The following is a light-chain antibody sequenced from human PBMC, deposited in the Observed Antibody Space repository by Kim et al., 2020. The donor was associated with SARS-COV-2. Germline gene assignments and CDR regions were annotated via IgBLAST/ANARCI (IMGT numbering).Light chain of an antibody. Sequence: RVTISCSGSSSNIGSNYVYWYQQLPGTAPKLLIYRNNQRPSGVPDRCSGSKSGTSASLAISGLRSEDEADYYCAAWDDSLSAHVVFGGGTQLTVL. CDR3: AAWDDSLSAHVV. CDR2: RNN. CDR1: SSNIGSNY. V-gene: IGLV1-47*01. J-gene: IGLJ2*01.